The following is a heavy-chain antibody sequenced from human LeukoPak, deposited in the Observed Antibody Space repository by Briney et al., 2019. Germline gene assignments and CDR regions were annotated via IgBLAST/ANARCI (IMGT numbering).Heavy chain of an antibody. V-gene: IGHV1-2*02. CDR2: INPNSGDT. J-gene: IGHJ4*02. CDR3: AKVSTWGNFDY. D-gene: IGHD3-16*01. Sequence: ASVKVSCKASGYTFTGYYIHWVRQAPGQGLEWMGWINPNSGDTNYAQKFQGRVTMTRDTSISTAYMELSRLRSDDTAVYYCAKVSTWGNFDYWGQGTLVTVSS. CDR1: GYTFTGYY.